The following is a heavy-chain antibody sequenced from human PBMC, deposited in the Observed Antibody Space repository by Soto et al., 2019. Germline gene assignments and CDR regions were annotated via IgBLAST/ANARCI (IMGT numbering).Heavy chain of an antibody. D-gene: IGHD3-9*01. CDR3: AAGYYFGDY. CDR1: GFSFSSYG. Sequence: QVQLVESGGGVVQPGASLRLSCVTSGFSFSSYGMHWVRQAPGKGLEWVATISHDGRDKFYGDSVKGRFNISRDNSKNTLFLQMNSLRAEDTSLYYCAAGYYFGDYWGQGTLVTVSP. J-gene: IGHJ4*02. CDR2: ISHDGRDK. V-gene: IGHV3-30*03.